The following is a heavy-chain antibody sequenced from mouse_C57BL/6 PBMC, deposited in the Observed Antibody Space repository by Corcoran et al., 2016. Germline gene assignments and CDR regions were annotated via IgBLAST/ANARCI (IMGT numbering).Heavy chain of an antibody. V-gene: IGHV8-12*01. J-gene: IGHJ3*01. CDR1: GFSLSTSGMG. CDR2: IYWDDDK. Sequence: QVTLNESGPGVSQSSQTLSLTCPFSGFSLSTSGMGVSWFRQPAGKGLEWLAHIYWDDDKRYNPSLKSRHTIAKDTSRNQVFLKISSVDTADTATYYCARTRGIYDGYDGAAWFAYWGQGTLVTVSA. CDR3: ARTRGIYDGYDGAAWFAY. D-gene: IGHD2-2*01.